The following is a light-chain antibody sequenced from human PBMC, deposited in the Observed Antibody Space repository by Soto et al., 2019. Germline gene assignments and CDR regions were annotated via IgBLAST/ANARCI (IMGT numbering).Light chain of an antibody. CDR3: SSYISSSTL. V-gene: IGLV2-14*01. CDR2: AVT. J-gene: IGLJ1*01. Sequence: QSVRTQPASVSGSPGQSNTISCTGSNSDVGCYNYISCYQQHPGKAPKLMIYAVTDRLSGVSSRFSGSKSGNTASLTISGLQAEDEADYYCSSYISSSTLFGTGTKVTVL. CDR1: NSDVGCYNY.